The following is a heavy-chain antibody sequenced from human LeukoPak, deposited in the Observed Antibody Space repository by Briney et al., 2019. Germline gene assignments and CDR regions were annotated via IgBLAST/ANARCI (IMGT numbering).Heavy chain of an antibody. V-gene: IGHV1-2*02. D-gene: IGHD5-12*01. Sequence: ASVKVSCKASGYTFTAYYIHWVRQAPGQGLEWMAWINPNSGDTYSAPQFQGRVTMTRDTSISTASVELSWLSSDDTAVYYCATGVATVFTYWGQGTLVTVSS. CDR1: GYTFTAYY. CDR3: ATGVATVFTY. CDR2: INPNSGDT. J-gene: IGHJ4*02.